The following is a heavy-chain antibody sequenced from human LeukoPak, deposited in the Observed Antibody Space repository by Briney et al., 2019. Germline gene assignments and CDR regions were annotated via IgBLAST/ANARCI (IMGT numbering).Heavy chain of an antibody. CDR3: ARDNRDWAFDY. CDR2: INDKGVDK. CDR1: GFIFSKYG. D-gene: IGHD2-21*02. Sequence: PGGSLRLSCGASGFIFSKYGMHWVRQAPDKGLEWVAFINDKGVDKNYADSVKGRFTISRDNSKNTLVLQMNSLRSEDTAVYFCARDNRDWAFDYWGQGTLVTVSS. J-gene: IGHJ4*02. V-gene: IGHV3-30*02.